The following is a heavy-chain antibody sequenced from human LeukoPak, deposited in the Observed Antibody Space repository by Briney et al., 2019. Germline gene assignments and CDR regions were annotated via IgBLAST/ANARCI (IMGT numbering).Heavy chain of an antibody. CDR2: IYPGDSDT. CDR1: GYSFTSYW. CDR3: ARHSKRGHPPYYYMDV. Sequence: GESLKISCKGSGYSFTSYWIAWVRQMPGKGLEWMGIIYPGDSDTRYSPSFQGQVTISADKSISTAYLQWSSLKPSDTAMYYCARHSKRGHPPYYYMDVWGKGTTVTVSS. J-gene: IGHJ6*03. V-gene: IGHV5-51*01.